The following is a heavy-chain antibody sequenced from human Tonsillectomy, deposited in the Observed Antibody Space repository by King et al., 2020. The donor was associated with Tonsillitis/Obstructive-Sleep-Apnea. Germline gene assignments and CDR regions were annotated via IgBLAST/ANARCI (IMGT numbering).Heavy chain of an antibody. Sequence: VQLQQWGAGLLKPSETLSLTCAVYGGSFSGYYWSWIRQPPGKGLEWIGEINHSGSTNYNPSLKSRVTISVDTSKNQFSLKLSSVTAADTAVYYCARGSTYTRRVVVPAAIRFDPWGQGTLVTVSS. D-gene: IGHD2-2*02. J-gene: IGHJ5*02. CDR2: INHSGST. CDR1: GGSFSGYY. V-gene: IGHV4-34*01. CDR3: ARGSTYTRRVVVPAAIRFDP.